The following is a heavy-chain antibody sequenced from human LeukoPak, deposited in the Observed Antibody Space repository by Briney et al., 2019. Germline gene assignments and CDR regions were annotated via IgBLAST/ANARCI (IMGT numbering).Heavy chain of an antibody. CDR3: ARDHRGMIVD. D-gene: IGHD3-22*01. J-gene: IGHJ4*02. CDR1: GFTVSTNY. Sequence: GGSLRLSCVVSGFTVSTNYMSWVRQAPGKGLEWVSVFYSGGNTYYADSVKGRFTISRDNAKNSLYLQMNSLRAEDTAVYYCARDHRGMIVDWGQGTLVTVSS. CDR2: FYSGGNT. V-gene: IGHV3-53*01.